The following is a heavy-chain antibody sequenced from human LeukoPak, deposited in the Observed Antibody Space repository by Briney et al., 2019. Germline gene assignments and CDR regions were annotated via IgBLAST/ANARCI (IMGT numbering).Heavy chain of an antibody. CDR2: INCNSGVT. Sequence: EASVKVSCKASGYTFTDHNIQWVRQAPGQGLEWMGWINCNSGVTDYAQKFQGRVTVARDTSINTAYMELSRLRSDDTAVYYCARAGLRPDEDYFDYWGQGTLVTVSS. D-gene: IGHD1-14*01. V-gene: IGHV1-2*02. J-gene: IGHJ4*02. CDR1: GYTFTDHN. CDR3: ARAGLRPDEDYFDY.